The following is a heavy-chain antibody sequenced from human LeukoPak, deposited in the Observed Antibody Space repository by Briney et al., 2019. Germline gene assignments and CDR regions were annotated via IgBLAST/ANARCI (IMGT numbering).Heavy chain of an antibody. D-gene: IGHD7-27*01. V-gene: IGHV3-33*08. CDR3: AREAWGAFDI. Sequence: PGRSLRLSCAASGFTSSSYGMHWVRQAPGKGLEWVAVIWYDGSNKYYADSVKGRFTISRDNSKNTLYLQLNSLRAEDTAVYYCAREAWGAFDIWGHGTMVTVSS. CDR2: IWYDGSNK. J-gene: IGHJ3*02. CDR1: GFTSSSYG.